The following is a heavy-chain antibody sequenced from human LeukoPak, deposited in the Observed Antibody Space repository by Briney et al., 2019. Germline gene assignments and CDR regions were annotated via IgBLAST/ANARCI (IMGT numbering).Heavy chain of an antibody. CDR2: IKSKTDGGTT. CDR3: TRDPDSLYDSSGYYFDY. D-gene: IGHD3-22*01. Sequence: PGGSLRLSCAASGFTFSTAWMSWVRQAPGKGLEWVGRIKSKTDGGTTDYAAPVKGRFTISRDDSKSIAYLQMNSLKTEDTAVYYCTRDPDSLYDSSGYYFDYWGQGTLVTVSS. V-gene: IGHV3-15*01. J-gene: IGHJ4*02. CDR1: GFTFSTAW.